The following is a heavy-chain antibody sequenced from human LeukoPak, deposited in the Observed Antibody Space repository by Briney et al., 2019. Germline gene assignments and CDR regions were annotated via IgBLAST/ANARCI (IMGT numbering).Heavy chain of an antibody. V-gene: IGHV3-53*01. Sequence: GGSLRLSCAASGFTVSSNYMSWVRQAPGKGLEWVSVIYSGGSTYYADCVKGRFTISRDNSKHTLYLQMNSLRAEDTAVYYCARAGQWLGQYYFDYWGQGTLVTVSS. J-gene: IGHJ4*02. CDR2: IYSGGST. CDR3: ARAGQWLGQYYFDY. D-gene: IGHD6-19*01. CDR1: GFTVSSNY.